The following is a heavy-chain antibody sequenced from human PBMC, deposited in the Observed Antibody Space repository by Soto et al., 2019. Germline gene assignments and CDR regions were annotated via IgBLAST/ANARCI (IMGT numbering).Heavy chain of an antibody. Sequence: PGGSLRLSCVASGSTFSSDVMSWVRQAPGKGLEWVSGISWNSGSIGYADSVKGRFTISRDNAKNSLYLQMNSLRAEDTALYYCAKAITGTTCFDYWGQGTLVTVSS. CDR2: ISWNSGSI. CDR1: GSTFSSDV. CDR3: AKAITGTTCFDY. J-gene: IGHJ4*02. D-gene: IGHD1-7*01. V-gene: IGHV3-9*01.